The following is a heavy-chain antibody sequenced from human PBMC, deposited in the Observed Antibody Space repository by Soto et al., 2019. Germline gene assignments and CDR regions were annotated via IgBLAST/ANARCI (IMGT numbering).Heavy chain of an antibody. J-gene: IGHJ6*02. CDR2: ISAYNGNT. D-gene: IGHD4-17*01. Sequence: QVQLVQSGAEVKKPGASVKVSCKASGYTFTSYGISWVRQAPGQGLEWMGWISAYNGNTNYAQKLQGRVTMTTDTSRRTAYMELRSLRSDDTAVYYCARDQSGDKQKRGWTVYYYGMDVWGQGTTVTVSS. V-gene: IGHV1-18*01. CDR1: GYTFTSYG. CDR3: ARDQSGDKQKRGWTVYYYGMDV.